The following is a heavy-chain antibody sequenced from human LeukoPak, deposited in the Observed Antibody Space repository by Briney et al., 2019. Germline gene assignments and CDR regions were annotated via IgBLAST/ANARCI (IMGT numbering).Heavy chain of an antibody. Sequence: GGSLRLSCAASGFTFNNYVMHWVRQAPGKGLEWVAIISHDGSKKYSVDSVKGRFTISRDNAKNSLFLQMSSLRAEDTAVYFCSGDPGDYWGQGTLVTVSS. CDR1: GFTFNNYV. V-gene: IGHV3-30*03. CDR2: ISHDGSKK. J-gene: IGHJ4*02. CDR3: SGDPGDY. D-gene: IGHD3-10*01.